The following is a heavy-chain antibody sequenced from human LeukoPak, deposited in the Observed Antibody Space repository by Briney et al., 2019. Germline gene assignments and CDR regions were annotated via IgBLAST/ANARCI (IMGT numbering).Heavy chain of an antibody. CDR1: GFTFSTYA. J-gene: IGHJ4*02. Sequence: GGSLRLSCTASGFTFSTYAMHWVRQASGKGLEWVALLSPDVDNNYYPDSVKGRFTISRDNSRNTLYLQMNSLRVEDTAVYYCARGGSSSWYPVEGYWGQGTLVTVSS. CDR2: LSPDVDNN. V-gene: IGHV3-30-3*01. D-gene: IGHD6-13*01. CDR3: ARGGSSSWYPVEGY.